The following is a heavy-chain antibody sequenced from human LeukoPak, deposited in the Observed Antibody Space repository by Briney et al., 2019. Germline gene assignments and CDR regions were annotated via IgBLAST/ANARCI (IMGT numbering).Heavy chain of an antibody. J-gene: IGHJ4*02. D-gene: IGHD5-18*01. V-gene: IGHV4-59*08. CDR1: GGSISSYY. CDR2: VYFSGST. Sequence: PSETLSLTCTVSGGSISSYYWNWIRQTPGKGLEWIGYVYFSGSTKYNPSLNSRVTISVDTSKNHCSLRLSSVTAADTAVYYCARHVRHTAYDYWGQGTLVTVSS. CDR3: ARHVRHTAYDY.